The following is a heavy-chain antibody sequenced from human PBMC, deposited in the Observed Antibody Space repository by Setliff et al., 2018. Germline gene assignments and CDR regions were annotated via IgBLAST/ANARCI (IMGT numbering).Heavy chain of an antibody. CDR3: ARMTGFQYIDV. CDR1: GGSLSGSSDC. V-gene: IGHV4-39*07. D-gene: IGHD3-3*01. Sequence: SETLSLTCSVSGGSLSGSSDCWGWIRQPPGKGLEWIGSVHYSGDTKSNHSLKSRVTMSVDTSKNQFSLTLTSVTAADTAVYYCARMTGFQYIDVWGKGTTVTVSS. CDR2: VHYSGDT. J-gene: IGHJ6*03.